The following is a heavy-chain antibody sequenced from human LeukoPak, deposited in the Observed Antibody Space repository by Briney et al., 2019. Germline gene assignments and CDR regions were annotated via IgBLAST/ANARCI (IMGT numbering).Heavy chain of an antibody. Sequence: SGPALVKPTQTLTLTCTFPGFSLSTSGMRVSWIRQPPGKALEWLARIDWDDDKFYSTSLKTRLTISKDTSKNQVVLRMTNMDPVDTATYYCARIDYDSSGYYHAYWGQGTLVTVSS. CDR3: ARIDYDSSGYYHAY. CDR1: GFSLSTSGMR. V-gene: IGHV2-70*04. D-gene: IGHD3-22*01. CDR2: IDWDDDK. J-gene: IGHJ4*02.